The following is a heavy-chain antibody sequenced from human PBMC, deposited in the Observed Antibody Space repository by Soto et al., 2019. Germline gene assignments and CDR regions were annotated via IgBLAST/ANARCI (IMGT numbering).Heavy chain of an antibody. J-gene: IGHJ5*02. Sequence: SETLSLTCTVSGGSISSVDYSWTWLRQPPGKGLEWVADIYNSGHTYQASSLKSRVAVSVDTSKSQVSLRLSSVTAADTAVYYCARVSGDWFDPWGQGTLVTVSS. CDR3: ARVSGDWFDP. CDR2: IYNSGHT. CDR1: GGSISSVDYS. V-gene: IGHV4-30-4*01.